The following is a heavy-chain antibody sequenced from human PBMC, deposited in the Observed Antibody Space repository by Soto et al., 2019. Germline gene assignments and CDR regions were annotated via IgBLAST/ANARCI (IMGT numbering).Heavy chain of an antibody. V-gene: IGHV1-3*01. Sequence: QVQLVQSGAEVKKPGASVKVSCRASGYTFTRYSIIWVRQAPGQKIEWMGWIKVGTGRTEYSQRTQGRVTITRGTSASTAYIELMNLSAEDTAVYYCAGGGVDTSAWYGGDYWGQGTQVVVSS. CDR2: IKVGTGRT. D-gene: IGHD6-19*01. J-gene: IGHJ4*02. CDR3: AGGGVDTSAWYGGDY. CDR1: GYTFTRYS.